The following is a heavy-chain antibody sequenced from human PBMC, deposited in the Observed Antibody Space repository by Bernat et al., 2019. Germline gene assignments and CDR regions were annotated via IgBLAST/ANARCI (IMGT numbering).Heavy chain of an antibody. J-gene: IGHJ6*02. CDR3: ARGGGDHYYYGMDV. CDR2: IYSAGST. V-gene: IGHV3-53*02. D-gene: IGHD3-16*01. Sequence: EVHLVETGGGLIQPGGSLRLSCAASGFTVSNYMTWVRQGSGKGLEWVSVIYSAGSTYYADSLKGRFTISRDMSKNTLYLQMNSLRAEDTAVYFCARGGGDHYYYGMDVWGQGTTVTVSS. CDR1: GFTVSNY.